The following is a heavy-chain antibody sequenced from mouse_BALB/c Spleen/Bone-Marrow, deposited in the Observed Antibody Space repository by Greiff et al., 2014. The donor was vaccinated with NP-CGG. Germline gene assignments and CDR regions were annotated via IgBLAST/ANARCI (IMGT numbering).Heavy chain of an antibody. D-gene: IGHD2-1*01. J-gene: IGHJ4*01. CDR2: IDPENGDT. Sequence: VQLQQSGAELVRSGASVKLSCTASGFNIKDYYMHWVKQRPEQGPEWIGWIDPENGDTEYAPKFQGKATMTADTSSNTAYLQLSSLTSEDTAVYYCNGNYYAMDYWGQGTSVTVSS. CDR1: GFNIKDYY. CDR3: NGNYYAMDY. V-gene: IGHV14-4*02.